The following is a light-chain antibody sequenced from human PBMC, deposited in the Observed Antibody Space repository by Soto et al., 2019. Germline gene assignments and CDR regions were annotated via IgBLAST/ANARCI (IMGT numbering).Light chain of an antibody. V-gene: IGLV2-14*01. J-gene: IGLJ7*01. CDR2: EVT. CDR1: SNDVGGYNY. Sequence: QSALTQPASVSGSPRQSITISCTGTSNDVGGYNYVSWYQQHPGKAPKLIIYEVTKRPSGVSNRFSGSKSANTASLTISGLQAEDEADYYCSSYSSGNTAVLFGGGTQLTVL. CDR3: SSYSSGNTAVL.